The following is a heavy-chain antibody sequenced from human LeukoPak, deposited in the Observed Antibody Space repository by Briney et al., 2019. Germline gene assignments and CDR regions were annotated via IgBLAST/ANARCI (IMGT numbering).Heavy chain of an antibody. CDR2: VNPNSGGT. J-gene: IGHJ3*02. CDR3: APYLEPHDAFDI. CDR1: GYTFTGYY. D-gene: IGHD1-20*01. V-gene: IGHV1-2*02. Sequence: ASVKVSCKASGYTFTGYYMHWVRQAPGQGLEWMGWVNPNSGGTNYAQKFQGRVTMTRDTSISTAYMELSRLRSDDTAVYYCAPYLEPHDAFDIWGQGTMVTVSS.